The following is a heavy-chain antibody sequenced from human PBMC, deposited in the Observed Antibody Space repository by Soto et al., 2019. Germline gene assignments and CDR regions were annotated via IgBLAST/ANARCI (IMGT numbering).Heavy chain of an antibody. V-gene: IGHV4-31*03. J-gene: IGHJ6*02. Sequence: PSETLSLTCTVSGGSISSGGYYWSWIRQHPGKGLEWIGYIYYSGSTYYNPSLKSRVTISVDTSKNQFSLKLSSVTAADTAVYYCARDRVGYDFWSGPKIYYYYGMDVWGQGTTVTVSS. CDR1: GGSISSGGYY. CDR3: ARDRVGYDFWSGPKIYYYYGMDV. D-gene: IGHD3-3*01. CDR2: IYYSGST.